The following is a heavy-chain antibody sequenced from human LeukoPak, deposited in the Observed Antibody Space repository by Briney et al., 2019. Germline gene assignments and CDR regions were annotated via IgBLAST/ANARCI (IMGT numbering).Heavy chain of an antibody. CDR1: GGSISSGDYY. V-gene: IGHV4-30-4*01. D-gene: IGHD3-22*01. J-gene: IGHJ5*02. CDR3: ARPYYYDSRIDP. CDR2: MYYSGSS. Sequence: SETLSLTCTVAGGSISSGDYYWSWIRQPPVKGLEWIVYMYYSGSSYYKPSLKIRFTMSADTSKNQPSLKMSPVTAADAALYYCARPYYYDSRIDPWGQGILVTVSS.